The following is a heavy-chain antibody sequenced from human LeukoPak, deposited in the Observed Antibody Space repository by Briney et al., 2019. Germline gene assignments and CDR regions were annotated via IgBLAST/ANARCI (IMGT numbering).Heavy chain of an antibody. D-gene: IGHD1-26*01. CDR1: GFTFSSYS. J-gene: IGHJ4*02. V-gene: IGHV3-21*01. CDR3: AREGMEATFDY. CDR2: ISSCSSYI. Sequence: PGGSLRLSCAASGFTFSSYSMNWVRQAPGKGLEWVSSISSCSSYIYYADSVKGRFTISRDKAKNSLYLQMNGLRAEDTAIYYCAREGMEATFDYWGKGTLVSVST.